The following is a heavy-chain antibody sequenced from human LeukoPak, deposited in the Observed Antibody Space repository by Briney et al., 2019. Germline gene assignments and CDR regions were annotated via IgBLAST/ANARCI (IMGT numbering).Heavy chain of an antibody. CDR1: GYTFTSYD. J-gene: IGHJ3*02. CDR3: ATLRMTTDAFDI. V-gene: IGHV1-8*01. CDR2: MNPNSGNT. Sequence: ASVKVSCKASGYTFTSYDINWVRQATGQGLEWMGWMNPNSGNTGYAQKFQGRVTMTRNTSISTAYMELSSLRSEDTAVYYCATLRMTTDAFDIWGQGTMVTVSS. D-gene: IGHD4-17*01.